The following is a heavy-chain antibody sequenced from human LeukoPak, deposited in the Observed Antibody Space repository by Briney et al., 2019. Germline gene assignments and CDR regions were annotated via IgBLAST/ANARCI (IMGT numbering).Heavy chain of an antibody. CDR1: GYTFTSYD. D-gene: IGHD6-13*01. V-gene: IGHV1-8*01. Sequence: ASVKVSCKASGYTFTSYDINWVRQATGQGLEWMGWMNPSSGNTGYAQKFQGRVTMTRNTSISTAYMELSSLRSEDTAVYYCARGRGIAAAIGYWGQGTLVTVSS. J-gene: IGHJ4*02. CDR2: MNPSSGNT. CDR3: ARGRGIAAAIGY.